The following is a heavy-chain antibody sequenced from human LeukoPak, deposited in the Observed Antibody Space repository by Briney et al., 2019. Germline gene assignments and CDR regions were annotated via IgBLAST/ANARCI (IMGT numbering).Heavy chain of an antibody. CDR1: GFTFSSYA. CDR2: IKQDGSEK. CDR3: ASGRQLGY. V-gene: IGHV3-7*01. Sequence: AGGSLRLSCAASGFTFSSYAMHWVRQAPGKGLEWVANIKQDGSEKYYVDSVKGRFTISRDNAKNSLYLQMNSLRAEDTALYYCASGRQLGYWGQGTLVTVSS. J-gene: IGHJ4*02. D-gene: IGHD3-16*01.